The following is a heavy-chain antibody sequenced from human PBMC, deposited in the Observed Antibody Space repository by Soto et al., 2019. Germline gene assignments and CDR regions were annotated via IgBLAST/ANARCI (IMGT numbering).Heavy chain of an antibody. D-gene: IGHD3-10*01. CDR3: SRQEYGDHFDY. CDR2: IKDDGSQK. Sequence: EVLLVESGGGLVQPGGSLRLSCAASGFDFRKFWMNWVRHVPGKGLEWVATIKDDGSQKFYVDSVKGRFSISRDNGMNLVFFEISSLRGGDKDKYYCSRQEYGDHFDYWGQGGLVTVSS. J-gene: IGHJ4*02. V-gene: IGHV3-7*01. CDR1: GFDFRKFW.